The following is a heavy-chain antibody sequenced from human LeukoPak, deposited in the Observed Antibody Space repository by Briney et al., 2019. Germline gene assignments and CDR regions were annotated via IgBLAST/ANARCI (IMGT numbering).Heavy chain of an antibody. CDR2: IIPIFGTA. CDR3: ADASGITDDAFDI. CDR1: GGTFSSYA. D-gene: IGHD1-26*01. Sequence: SVKVSCKASGGTFSSYAISWVRQAPGQGLEWMGGIIPIFGTANYAQKLQGRVTMTTDTSTSTAYMELRSLRSDDTAVYYCADASGITDDAFDIWGQGTMVTVSS. J-gene: IGHJ3*02. V-gene: IGHV1-69*05.